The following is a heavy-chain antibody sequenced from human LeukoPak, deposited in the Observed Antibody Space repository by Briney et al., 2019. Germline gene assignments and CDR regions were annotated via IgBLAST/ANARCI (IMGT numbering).Heavy chain of an antibody. CDR1: GDSTSSGDYY. CDR3: ARAVDYNWFDP. D-gene: IGHD4/OR15-4a*01. V-gene: IGHV4-30-4*01. CDR2: IYYSGST. J-gene: IGHJ5*02. Sequence: SSETLSLTCTVSGDSTSSGDYYWSWIRQPPGKGLEWIGYIYYSGSTYYNPSLKSRVTISVDTSKNQFSLKLSSVTAADTAVYYCARAVDYNWFDPWGQGTLVTVSS.